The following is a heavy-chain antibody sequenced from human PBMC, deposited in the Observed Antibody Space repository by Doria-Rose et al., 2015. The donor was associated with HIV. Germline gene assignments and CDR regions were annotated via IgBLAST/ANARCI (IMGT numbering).Heavy chain of an antibody. CDR1: GDSIHNFY. Sequence: PSETLSLTCTVSGDSIHNFYWTWVRQAAGKGLEWMGRIYSTGSTNYNPSLQSRVTISIDTSRSQFSLSLRSVTAADTAFYFCARDRGDYWGQGAQVTVTS. CDR3: ARDRGDY. CDR2: IYSTGST. V-gene: IGHV4-4*07. J-gene: IGHJ4*02.